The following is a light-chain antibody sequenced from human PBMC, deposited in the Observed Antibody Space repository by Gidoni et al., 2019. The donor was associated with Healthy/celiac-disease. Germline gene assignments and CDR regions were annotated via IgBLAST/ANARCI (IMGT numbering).Light chain of an antibody. CDR3: QQYGSSPT. J-gene: IGKJ1*01. CDR1: QSVSSSY. V-gene: IGKV3-20*01. CDR2: GAS. Sequence: EIVLTQSPGTLSLSPGARATLSCRASQSVSSSYLAWYQQKPGQAPRLLIYGASSRATGIPDRFSGSWSGTDFTLTISRLEPEDFAVYYCQQYGSSPTFGQGTKVEIK.